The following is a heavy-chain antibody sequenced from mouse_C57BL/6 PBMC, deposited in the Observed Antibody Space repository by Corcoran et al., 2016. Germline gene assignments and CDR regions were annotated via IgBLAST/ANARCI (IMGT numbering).Heavy chain of an antibody. Sequence: QIQLVQSGPELKKPGETVKISCKASGYTFTTYGMSWVKQAPGKGLKWMGWINTYSGVPTYADDFKGRFAFSLETSASTAYLQINNLKNEDTATYFCARPLYDGYYWYVDVWGTGTTVTVSS. CDR1: GYTFTTYG. V-gene: IGHV9-3*01. CDR2: INTYSGVP. D-gene: IGHD2-3*01. CDR3: ARPLYDGYYWYVDV. J-gene: IGHJ1*03.